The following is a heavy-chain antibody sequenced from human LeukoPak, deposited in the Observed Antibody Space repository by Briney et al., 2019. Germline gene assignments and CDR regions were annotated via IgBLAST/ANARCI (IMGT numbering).Heavy chain of an antibody. Sequence: ASVKVSCKASGYTFTSYDINWVRQATGQGLEWMGWMNPNSGNTGYAQKFQGRVTTTRNTSISTAYMELSSLRSEDTAVYYCARGFAYYYGSGSYYSNRPNWSDPWGQGTLVTVSS. D-gene: IGHD3-10*01. CDR2: MNPNSGNT. J-gene: IGHJ5*02. V-gene: IGHV1-8*01. CDR3: ARGFAYYYGSGSYYSNRPNWSDP. CDR1: GYTFTSYD.